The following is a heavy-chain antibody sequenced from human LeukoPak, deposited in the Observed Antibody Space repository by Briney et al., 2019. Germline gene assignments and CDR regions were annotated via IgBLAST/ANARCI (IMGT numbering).Heavy chain of an antibody. V-gene: IGHV1-69*05. CDR3: ARLGNWFDP. CDR2: IIPIFGTA. CDR1: GYTFSSYA. J-gene: IGHJ5*02. Sequence: GASVTVSCKASGYTFSSYAISWVRQAPGQGLEWMGGIIPIFGTANYAQKFQGRVTITTDESTSTAYMELSSLRSEDTAVYYCARLGNWFDPWGQGTLVTVSS.